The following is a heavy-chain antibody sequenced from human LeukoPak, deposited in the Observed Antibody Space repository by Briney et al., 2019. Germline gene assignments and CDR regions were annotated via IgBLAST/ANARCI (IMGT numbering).Heavy chain of an antibody. V-gene: IGHV3-7*01. CDR3: ARDSAVGYCSGGSCYSGDY. CDR1: GFTFSSYW. Sequence: GRSLRLSCAASGFTFSSYWMSWVRQAPGKGLEWVANIKQDGSEKYYVDSVKGRFTISRDNAKNSLYLQMNSLRAEDTAVYYCARDSAVGYCSGGSCYSGDYWGQGTLVTVSS. D-gene: IGHD2-15*01. J-gene: IGHJ4*02. CDR2: IKQDGSEK.